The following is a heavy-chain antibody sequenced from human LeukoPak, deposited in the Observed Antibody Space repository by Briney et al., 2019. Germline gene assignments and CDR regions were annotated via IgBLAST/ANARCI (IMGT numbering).Heavy chain of an antibody. D-gene: IGHD2-2*01. Sequence: PSEPLSLTCTVSGGSISSYYWSWIRQPPGKGLEWIGYIYTSGSTNYNPSLKSRVTISVDTSKNQFSLKLSSVTAADTAVYYCARGDCSSTSCAPFDPWGQGTLVTVSS. CDR2: IYTSGST. CDR3: ARGDCSSTSCAPFDP. V-gene: IGHV4-4*09. CDR1: GGSISSYY. J-gene: IGHJ5*02.